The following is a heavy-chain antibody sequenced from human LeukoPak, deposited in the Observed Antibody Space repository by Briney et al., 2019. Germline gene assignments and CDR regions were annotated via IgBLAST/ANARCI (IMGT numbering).Heavy chain of an antibody. CDR1: GYSISSGYY. D-gene: IGHD2-15*01. CDR2: IYHSGST. CDR3: ARRISGAWFDP. J-gene: IGHJ5*02. Sequence: SETLSLTCAVSGYSISSGYYWGWIRPPPGKGLEWIGSIYHSGSTYYNPSLKSRVTISVDTSKNQFSLKLSSVTAADTALYYCARRISGAWFDPWGRGTLVTVSS. V-gene: IGHV4-38-2*01.